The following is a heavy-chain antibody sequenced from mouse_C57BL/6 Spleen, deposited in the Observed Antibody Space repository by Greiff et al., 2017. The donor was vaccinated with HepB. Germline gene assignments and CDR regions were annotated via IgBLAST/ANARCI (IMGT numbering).Heavy chain of an antibody. CDR1: GYSFTSYY. V-gene: IGHV1-66*01. J-gene: IGHJ2*01. Sequence: VQLQESGPELVKPGASVKISCKASGYSFTSYYIHWVKQRPGQGLEWIGWIYPGSGNTKYNEKFKGKATLTADTSSSTAYMQLSSLTSEDSAVYYCARGSKEDYFDYWGQGTTLTVSS. CDR2: IYPGSGNT. D-gene: IGHD1-3*01. CDR3: ARGSKEDYFDY.